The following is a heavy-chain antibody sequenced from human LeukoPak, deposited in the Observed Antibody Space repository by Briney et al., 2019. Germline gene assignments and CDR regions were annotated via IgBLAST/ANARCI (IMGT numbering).Heavy chain of an antibody. CDR2: IIPNSGTA. CDR1: RGTFSNYA. Sequence: GASVKVSCKASRGTFSNYAISWVRQTPGQGLEWMGGIIPNSGTAIYAQKFQGRVAITADESTSTAYMELSSLRSEDTAVYYCTRGSRRRYCSSITCYLGWFDPWGQGTLVTVSS. V-gene: IGHV1-69*13. CDR3: TRGSRRRYCSSITCYLGWFDP. J-gene: IGHJ5*02. D-gene: IGHD2-2*01.